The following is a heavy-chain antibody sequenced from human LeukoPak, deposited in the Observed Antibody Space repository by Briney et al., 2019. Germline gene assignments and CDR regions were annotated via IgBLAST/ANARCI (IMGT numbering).Heavy chain of an antibody. V-gene: IGHV1-24*01. CDR3: ATPNGGNLFHLDF. J-gene: IGHJ4*02. D-gene: IGHD4-23*01. Sequence: ASVKVSCKVSGYILVELSMHWVRQAPGKGLEWMGGFDPEDAETIYAQKFQGRVTMTEDTSTDTAYMELSNLRSEDTAVYYCATPNGGNLFHLDFWGQGTPVTVSS. CDR2: FDPEDAET. CDR1: GYILVELS.